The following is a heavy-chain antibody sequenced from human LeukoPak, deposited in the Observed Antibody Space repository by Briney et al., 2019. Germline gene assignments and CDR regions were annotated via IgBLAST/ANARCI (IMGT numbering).Heavy chain of an antibody. V-gene: IGHV4-34*01. CDR2: INHSRST. CDR1: GVSFSGYY. J-gene: IGHJ5*02. Sequence: SETLSLTCAVYGVSFSGYYWTWIGQPPGPELEGSGEINHSRSTNSNPSPKSRITISVDTSKNQFSLKLSSVTAADTAVYYCARGTSGSYRRTPWFDPWGQGTLVTVSS. D-gene: IGHD1-26*01. CDR3: ARGTSGSYRRTPWFDP.